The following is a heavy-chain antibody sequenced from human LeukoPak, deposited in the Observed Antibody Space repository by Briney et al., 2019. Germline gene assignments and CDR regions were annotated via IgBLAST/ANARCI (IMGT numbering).Heavy chain of an antibody. Sequence: SGTLSLTCAVSGGSMSDHYWSWIRQTPGTTLEWIGYIYATGNTNYSPSLKGRVTISLDTSKNHFSLRLRPVTAADTALYYCARHFRRDYPDSGSSQYFHYIDVWGKGTTVVVSS. D-gene: IGHD3-10*01. V-gene: IGHV4-4*09. CDR1: GGSMSDHY. J-gene: IGHJ6*03. CDR2: IYATGNT. CDR3: ARHFRRDYPDSGSSQYFHYIDV.